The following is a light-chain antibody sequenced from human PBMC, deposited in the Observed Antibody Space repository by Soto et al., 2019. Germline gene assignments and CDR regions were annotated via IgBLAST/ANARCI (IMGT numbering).Light chain of an antibody. CDR3: QQYNNWPCT. V-gene: IGKV3-15*01. Sequence: EIVMTQSPATLSVSPGERATLSCRASQSISSNLARYQQKPGQAPRLLIYGASTRATGIPATFSGSGSGTEFTLTISSLQSEDFAVYYCQQYNNWPCTFGPGTKVDI. CDR1: QSISSN. CDR2: GAS. J-gene: IGKJ3*01.